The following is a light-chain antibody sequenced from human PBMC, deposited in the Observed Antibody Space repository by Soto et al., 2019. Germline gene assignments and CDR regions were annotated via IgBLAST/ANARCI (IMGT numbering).Light chain of an antibody. CDR3: QSYDSSLSRV. CDR1: GSNIGAGFD. CDR2: GNT. V-gene: IGLV1-40*01. Sequence: QSVLTQPPSLSGAPGQNIIISCTGGGSNIGAGFDVHWYQQLPGTAPKLLIYGNTNRPSGVPDRFSGSKSGTSASLVITGLQAEDEADYYCQSYDSSLSRVFGGGTKLTVL. J-gene: IGLJ2*01.